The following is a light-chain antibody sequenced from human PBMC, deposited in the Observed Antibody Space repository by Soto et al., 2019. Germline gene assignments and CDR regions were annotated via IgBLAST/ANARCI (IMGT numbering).Light chain of an antibody. CDR2: DIR. V-gene: IGLV7-46*01. CDR1: TGGVTSGHY. Sequence: QSVVTQEPSLTVSPGGTVTLTCGSSTGGVTSGHYPYWFQQKPGQAPTTLIYDIRVKHSWTPARFSGSLLGGKAALTLSGAQPEDEADYYCLLHYSGARVFGGGTKLTVL. CDR3: LLHYSGARV. J-gene: IGLJ3*02.